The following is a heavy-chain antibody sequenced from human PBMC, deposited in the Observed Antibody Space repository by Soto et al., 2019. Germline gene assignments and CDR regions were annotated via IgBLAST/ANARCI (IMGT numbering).Heavy chain of an antibody. D-gene: IGHD3-3*01. J-gene: IGHJ6*03. CDR3: ARGNFGVTRRYYMDV. CDR2: INHSGST. CDR1: GGSFSGYY. Sequence: SETLSLTCAVYGGSFSGYYWSWIRQPPGKGLEWIGEINHSGSTNYNPSLKSRVTISVDTSKNQFSLKLSSVTAADTAVYYCARGNFGVTRRYYMDVWGKGTTVTVSS. V-gene: IGHV4-34*01.